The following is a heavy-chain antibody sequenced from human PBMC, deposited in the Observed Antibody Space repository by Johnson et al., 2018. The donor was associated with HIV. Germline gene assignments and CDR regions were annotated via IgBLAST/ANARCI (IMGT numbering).Heavy chain of an antibody. D-gene: IGHD6-6*01. CDR2: IKQDGSEK. J-gene: IGHJ3*02. Sequence: VQLVESGGGLVQPGGSLRLSCAASGFTFSSYWMSWVRQAPGKGLEWVANIKQDGSEKYYVDSAKGRFTISRDNAKNSLYVQMNSRRAEDTAVDYVAGEFGYSSSPCHYAFAIWGPGTMGTVSS. V-gene: IGHV3-7*04. CDR3: AGEFGYSSSPCHYAFAI. CDR1: GFTFSSYW.